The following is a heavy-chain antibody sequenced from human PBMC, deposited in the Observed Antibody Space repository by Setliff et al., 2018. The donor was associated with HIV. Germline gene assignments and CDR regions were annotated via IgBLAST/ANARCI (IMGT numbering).Heavy chain of an antibody. Sequence: ASVKVSCKPSGYTFTAYGLSWARQAPGQGLEWMGWISTYSNETSYAQKLQGRVTMTTDTSTSTAYMELRRLRFDDTAVYYCARDVEHMMDVWGQGTTVTVSS. V-gene: IGHV1-18*01. CDR2: ISTYSNET. CDR3: ARDVEHMMDV. J-gene: IGHJ6*02. CDR1: GYTFTAYG.